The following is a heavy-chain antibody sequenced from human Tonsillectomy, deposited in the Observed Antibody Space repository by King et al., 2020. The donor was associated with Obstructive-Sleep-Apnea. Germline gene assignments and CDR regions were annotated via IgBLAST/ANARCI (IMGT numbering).Heavy chain of an antibody. CDR2: ISISSSYI. CDR1: GFTFSAYS. D-gene: IGHD6-19*01. CDR3: ATTGAVAEPFDY. Sequence: VQLVESGGGLVKPGGSLRLSCAASGFTFSAYSMNWVRQAPGKGLEWVSSISISSSYIYYADSVKGRFTISRDNAKNSLYLQMNSLRAEDTALYYCATTGAVAEPFDYWGQGTLVTVSS. V-gene: IGHV3-21*01. J-gene: IGHJ4*02.